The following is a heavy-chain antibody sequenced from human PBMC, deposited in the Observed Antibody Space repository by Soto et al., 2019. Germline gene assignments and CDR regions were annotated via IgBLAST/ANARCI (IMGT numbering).Heavy chain of an antibody. V-gene: IGHV4-39*01. D-gene: IGHD6-13*01. Sequence: SSETLSLTCTVYGGSLSTTYDYLGWMRQPPGKGLEWIATIHYRGSTYYNPFLKSRVTISVDTSKNLFSLRLTSVTAADTAIYYCARHLLVAKAGRFDPWGQGNLVTVSS. J-gene: IGHJ5*02. CDR3: ARHLLVAKAGRFDP. CDR2: IHYRGST. CDR1: GGSLSTTYDY.